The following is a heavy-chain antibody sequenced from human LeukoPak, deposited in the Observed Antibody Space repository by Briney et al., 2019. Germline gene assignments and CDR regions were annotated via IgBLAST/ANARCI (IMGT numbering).Heavy chain of an antibody. CDR2: IKSKTDGGTT. CDR1: GFTFSNAW. J-gene: IGHJ4*02. Sequence: PGGSLRLSCAASGFTFSNAWMSWVRQAPGKGLEWVGRIKSKTDGGTTDYAAPVKGRFTISRDDSKNTLYLQMNSLKTEDTAVYYCTTGVCSRTSCYPSFDYWGQGALVTVSS. CDR3: TTGVCSRTSCYPSFDY. V-gene: IGHV3-15*01. D-gene: IGHD2-2*01.